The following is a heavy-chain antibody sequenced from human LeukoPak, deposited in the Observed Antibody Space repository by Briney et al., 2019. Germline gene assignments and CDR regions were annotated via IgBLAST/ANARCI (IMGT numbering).Heavy chain of an antibody. CDR1: GFTFSSYG. CDR3: ASCSSSGSCYSADY. J-gene: IGHJ4*02. V-gene: IGHV3-30*03. D-gene: IGHD2-15*01. CDR2: ISYDGSNK. Sequence: TGGSLRLSCAASGFTFSSYGMHWVRQAPGKGMEWVAVISYDGSNKYYADSVKGRFTISRDNSKNTLYLQMNSLRAEDTAVYYCASCSSSGSCYSADYWGQGTLVTVSS.